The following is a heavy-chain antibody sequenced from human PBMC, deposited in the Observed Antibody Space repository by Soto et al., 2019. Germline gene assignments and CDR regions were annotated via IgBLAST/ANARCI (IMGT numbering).Heavy chain of an antibody. D-gene: IGHD2-2*01. J-gene: IGHJ6*03. V-gene: IGHV1-18*01. CDR1: GYTFTSYG. CDR3: HTFLVVPAARYYMDV. CDR2: ISAYNGNT. Sequence: ASVKVSCKASGYTFTSYGISWVRQAPGQGLEWMGWISAYNGNTNYAQKLQGRVTMTTDTSTSTAYMELSRLRSDDTAVYYCHTFLVVPAARYYMDVWGKGTTVTVSS.